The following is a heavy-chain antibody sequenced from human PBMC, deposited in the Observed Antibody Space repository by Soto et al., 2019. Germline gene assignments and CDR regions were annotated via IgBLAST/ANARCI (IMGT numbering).Heavy chain of an antibody. J-gene: IGHJ6*02. CDR2: ISYDGSNK. CDR1: GFTFSSYA. D-gene: IGHD2-2*01. Sequence: PGGSLRLSCAASGFTFSSYAMHWVRQAPGKGLEWVAVISYDGSNKYYADSVKGRFTISRDNSKNTLYLQMNSLRAEDTAAYYCARDPIVVVPAAFRNYGMDVWGQGTTVTVSS. CDR3: ARDPIVVVPAAFRNYGMDV. V-gene: IGHV3-30-3*01.